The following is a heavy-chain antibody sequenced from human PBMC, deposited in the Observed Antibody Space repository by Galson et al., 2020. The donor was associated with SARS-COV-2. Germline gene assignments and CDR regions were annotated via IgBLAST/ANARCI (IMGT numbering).Heavy chain of an antibody. D-gene: IGHD3-10*01. CDR3: AKRPKWFEIWPYGMDV. Sequence: QLGESLKISCAASGFTFSNYGMHWVRQAPGKGLEWVAVISYEGSNKYYADSVRGRFFISRDNSKNTLYLQMDSLRAEDTAVYYCAKRPKWFEIWPYGMDVWGQGTTVTVSS. J-gene: IGHJ6*02. CDR2: ISYEGSNK. CDR1: GFTFSNYG. V-gene: IGHV3-30*18.